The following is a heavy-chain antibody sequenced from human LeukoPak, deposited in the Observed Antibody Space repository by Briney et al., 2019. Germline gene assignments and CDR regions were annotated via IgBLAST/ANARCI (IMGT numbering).Heavy chain of an antibody. D-gene: IGHD2-15*01. CDR2: INHSGST. CDR3: ARERDIVVVVAADYDAFDI. V-gene: IGHV4-34*01. Sequence: SETLSLTCAVYGGSFSGYYWSWIRQPPGKGREWIGEINHSGSTNYNPSLESRVTISVDTSKNQFSLKLSSVTAADTAVYYCARERDIVVVVAADYDAFDIWGQGTMVTVSS. J-gene: IGHJ3*02. CDR1: GGSFSGYY.